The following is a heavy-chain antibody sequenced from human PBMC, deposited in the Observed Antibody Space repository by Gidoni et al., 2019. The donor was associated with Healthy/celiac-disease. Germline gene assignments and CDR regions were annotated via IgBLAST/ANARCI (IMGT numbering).Heavy chain of an antibody. J-gene: IGHJ6*02. CDR2: IYYSGST. CDR3: ARLSYCSSTSCYFLGRSYYYGMDV. Sequence: QVQLQESGPGLVKPSETLSLTCTVSGGSISSYYWSWIRQPPGKGLEWIGYIYYSGSTNYNPSLKSRVTISVDTSKNQFSLKLSSVTAADTAVYYCARLSYCSSTSCYFLGRSYYYGMDVWGQGTTVTVSS. CDR1: GGSISSYY. D-gene: IGHD2-2*01. V-gene: IGHV4-59*08.